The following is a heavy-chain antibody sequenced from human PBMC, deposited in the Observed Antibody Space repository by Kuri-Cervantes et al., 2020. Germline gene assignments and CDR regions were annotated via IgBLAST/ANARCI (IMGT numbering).Heavy chain of an antibody. CDR3: AREMSYDYVWGSYRDAFDI. Sequence: GESLKISCKGSGYIFTSYWIGWVRQMPGKGLEWMGIIYPGDSDTRYSPSFQGQVTISADKSISTAYLQWSSLKASDTAMYYCAREMSYDYVWGSYRDAFDIWGQGTMVTVSS. V-gene: IGHV5-51*01. CDR1: GYIFTSYW. CDR2: IYPGDSDT. J-gene: IGHJ3*02. D-gene: IGHD3-16*02.